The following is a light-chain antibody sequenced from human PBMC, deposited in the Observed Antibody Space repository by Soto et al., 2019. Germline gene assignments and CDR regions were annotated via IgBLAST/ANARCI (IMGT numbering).Light chain of an antibody. CDR2: AAF. V-gene: IGKV1-39*01. CDR1: QSISSY. J-gene: IGKJ1*01. CDR3: QQIFALPRT. Sequence: DIQMTQSQSTLSASVGDRVTITCRASQSISSYLSWYQQRPGKAPKLLIYAAFNLEAGVPSRFRGSKTGTEFNITIIRLQADDMVTYFCQQIFALPRTFGQGFKL.